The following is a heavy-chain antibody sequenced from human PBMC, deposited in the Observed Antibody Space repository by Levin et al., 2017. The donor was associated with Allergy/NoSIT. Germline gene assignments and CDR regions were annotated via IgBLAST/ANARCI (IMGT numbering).Heavy chain of an antibody. CDR3: ARSTDPISPYYFDY. CDR2: IYYSGST. J-gene: IGHJ4*02. CDR1: GGSISSYY. Sequence: SQTLSLTCTVSGGSISSYYWSWIRQPPGKGLEWIGYIYYSGSTNYNPSLKSRVTISVDTSKNQFSLKLSSVTAADTAVYYCARSTDPISPYYFDYWGQGTLVTVSS. V-gene: IGHV4-59*01.